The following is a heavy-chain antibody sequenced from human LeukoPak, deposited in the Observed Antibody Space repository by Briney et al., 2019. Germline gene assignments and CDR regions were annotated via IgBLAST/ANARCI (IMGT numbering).Heavy chain of an antibody. J-gene: IGHJ4*02. CDR3: ARDGTYTDYDPDFDI. V-gene: IGHV3-7*04. CDR1: GFTFSRLL. Sequence: GGSLRLSCAASGFTFSRLLMSWVRQAPGKGLEWVANIKQDGSEKYYVDSVKGGFTISRDNAKNSLYLQMNSLRAEDTAVFYCARDGTYTDYDPDFDIWGQGTLVTVSS. CDR2: IKQDGSEK. D-gene: IGHD5-12*01.